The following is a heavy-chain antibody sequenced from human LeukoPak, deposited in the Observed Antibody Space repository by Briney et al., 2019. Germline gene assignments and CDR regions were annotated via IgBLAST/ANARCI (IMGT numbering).Heavy chain of an antibody. CDR3: AKSPRAYCSGGSCYYLDY. Sequence: GASLRLSCAASGFTFSSYAMSWVRQAPGKGLEWVSAISGSGGSTYYAGSVKGRFTISRDNSKNTLYLQMNSLRAEDTAVYYCAKSPRAYCSGGSCYYLDYWGQGTLVTVSS. V-gene: IGHV3-23*01. D-gene: IGHD2-15*01. CDR1: GFTFSSYA. J-gene: IGHJ4*02. CDR2: ISGSGGST.